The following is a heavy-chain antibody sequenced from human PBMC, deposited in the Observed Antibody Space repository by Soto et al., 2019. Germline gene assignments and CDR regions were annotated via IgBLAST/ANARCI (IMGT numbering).Heavy chain of an antibody. CDR2: ISGSGGST. J-gene: IGHJ4*02. Sequence: PGGSLRLSCAASGFTFSSYAMSWVRQAPGKGLEWVSAISGSGGSTYYADSMKGRFTISRDNSKNTLYLQMDSLRAEDTAVYYCAKGPPDIAVAGTNDYWGQGTLVTVSS. CDR3: AKGPPDIAVAGTNDY. D-gene: IGHD6-19*01. CDR1: GFTFSSYA. V-gene: IGHV3-23*01.